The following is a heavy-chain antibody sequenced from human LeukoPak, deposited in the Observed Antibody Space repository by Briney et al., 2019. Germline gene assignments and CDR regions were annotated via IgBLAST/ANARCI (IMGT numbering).Heavy chain of an antibody. D-gene: IGHD5-24*01. Sequence: GGSLRLSCAASRFSFSSYEMNWVRQAPGKGLEWVAVIWYDGSHKYYADSVKGRFTISRDNSKNTLYLQMSSLRAEDAAVYYCARDSDGYIDYFDYWGQGTLVTVSS. V-gene: IGHV3-33*08. CDR3: ARDSDGYIDYFDY. J-gene: IGHJ4*02. CDR2: IWYDGSHK. CDR1: RFSFSSYE.